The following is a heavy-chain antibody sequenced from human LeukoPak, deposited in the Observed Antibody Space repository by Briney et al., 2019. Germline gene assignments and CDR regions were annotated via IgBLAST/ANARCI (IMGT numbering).Heavy chain of an antibody. CDR2: INSRSDTI. CDR1: GFIFSSYS. J-gene: IGHJ4*02. Sequence: GGSLRLSCVAPGFIFSSYSMNWVRQAPGKGLEWISYINSRSDTIYYADSVKGRFTVSRDNANNSLHLQMNSLRAEDTAVYYCARFFVSLVPGPTGLLNDYWGQGTLVTVSS. D-gene: IGHD2-2*01. V-gene: IGHV3-48*01. CDR3: ARFFVSLVPGPTGLLNDY.